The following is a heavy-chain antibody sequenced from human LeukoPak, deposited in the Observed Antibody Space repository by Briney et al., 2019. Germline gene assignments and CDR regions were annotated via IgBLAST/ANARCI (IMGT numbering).Heavy chain of an antibody. V-gene: IGHV3-74*01. D-gene: IGHD3-10*02. CDR2: INSDGSTA. J-gene: IGHJ6*04. CDR1: GFTFSSYW. Sequence: GGSLRLSCAASGFTFSSYWMHWVRQAPGKGLVWVSRINSDGSTASYADSVKGRFTISRDNAKNSLYLQMNSLRAEDTAVYYCAELGITMIGGVWGKGTTVTISS. CDR3: AELGITMIGGV.